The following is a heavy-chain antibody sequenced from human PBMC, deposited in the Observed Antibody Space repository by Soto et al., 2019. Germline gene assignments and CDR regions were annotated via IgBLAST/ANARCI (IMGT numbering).Heavy chain of an antibody. CDR2: INHSGST. Sequence: ASETLSLTCAVYDGSFSGYYWSWIRQPPGKGLEWIGEINHSGSTNYNPSLKSRVTISVDTSKNQFSLKLSSVTAADTAVYYCARRRGYSSGPTPSNWFDPWGQGTLVTVSS. D-gene: IGHD6-19*01. V-gene: IGHV4-34*01. CDR1: DGSFSGYY. CDR3: ARRRGYSSGPTPSNWFDP. J-gene: IGHJ5*02.